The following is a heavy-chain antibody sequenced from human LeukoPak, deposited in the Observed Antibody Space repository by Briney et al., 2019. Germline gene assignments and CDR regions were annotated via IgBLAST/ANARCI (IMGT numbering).Heavy chain of an antibody. Sequence: SETLSLTCTVSGGSISGYYWSWIRQPPGKGLEWIGYIYYSGSTDYNPSLKSRVTISVDTSKNQFSLKLSSVTAADTAVYYCARIGVVTTRYNWFDPWGQGTLVTVSS. CDR2: IYYSGST. V-gene: IGHV4-59*08. J-gene: IGHJ5*02. CDR1: GGSISGYY. D-gene: IGHD3-22*01. CDR3: ARIGVVTTRYNWFDP.